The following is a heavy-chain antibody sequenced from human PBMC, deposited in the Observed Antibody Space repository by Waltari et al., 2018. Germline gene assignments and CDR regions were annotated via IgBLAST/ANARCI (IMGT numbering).Heavy chain of an antibody. CDR1: GFTFSSYS. CDR3: ARAGDYYDSSAVGDY. J-gene: IGHJ4*02. V-gene: IGHV3-21*01. D-gene: IGHD3-22*01. Sequence: EVQLVESGGGLVKPGGSLRLSCAASGFTFSSYSMNWVRQAPGKGLEWVSSISSSSSYIYYADSVKGRFTISRDNAKNSLYLQMNSLRAEDTAVYYCARAGDYYDSSAVGDYWGQGTLVTVSS. CDR2: ISSSSSYI.